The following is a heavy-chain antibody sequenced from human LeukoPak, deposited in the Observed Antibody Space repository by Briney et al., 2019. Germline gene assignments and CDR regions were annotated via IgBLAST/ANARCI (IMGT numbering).Heavy chain of an antibody. J-gene: IGHJ6*03. D-gene: IGHD3-10*01. Sequence: GGSLRLSCAASGFTVSSNYMSWVRQAPWKGLEWVSVIYSGGYTYYADSVKGRFTISRDNPKNTLYLQMSSLRAEDTAVYYCARDRSGYYYMDVWGKGTTVTVSS. CDR2: IYSGGYT. V-gene: IGHV3-53*01. CDR3: ARDRSGYYYMDV. CDR1: GFTVSSNY.